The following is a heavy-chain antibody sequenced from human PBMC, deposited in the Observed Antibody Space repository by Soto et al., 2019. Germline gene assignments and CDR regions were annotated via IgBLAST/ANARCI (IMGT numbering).Heavy chain of an antibody. CDR2: VYYSGTS. V-gene: IGHV4-39*01. CDR1: GGSISSSPYY. CDR3: AHIRDYNNYGWFDP. Sequence: QLQMQESGPGLVKPSETLSLTCIASGGSISSSPYYWAWIRQPPGKALEWIGSVYYSGTSYRNPSLKSRATLSVDRSKNQFSLQLSAVTAADTAVYYCAHIRDYNNYGWFDPWGPGSLVTVSS. J-gene: IGHJ5*02. D-gene: IGHD4-4*01.